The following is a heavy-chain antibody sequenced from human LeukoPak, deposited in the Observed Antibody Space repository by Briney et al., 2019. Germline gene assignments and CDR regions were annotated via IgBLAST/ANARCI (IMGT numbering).Heavy chain of an antibody. V-gene: IGHV4-59*01. Sequence: KSSETLSLTCTVSGASISSYYWSWIRQPPGKGLEWIGYIYYSGSSNYNPSLKSRVTISVDTSKNQFSLKLNSVTAADTALYYCARGGYVGGWFDPWGQGTLVTVSS. CDR1: GASISSYY. J-gene: IGHJ5*02. CDR2: IYYSGSS. CDR3: ARGGYVGGWFDP. D-gene: IGHD5-12*01.